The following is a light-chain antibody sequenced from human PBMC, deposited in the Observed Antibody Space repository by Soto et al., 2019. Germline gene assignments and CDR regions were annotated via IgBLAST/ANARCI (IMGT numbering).Light chain of an antibody. V-gene: IGKV3-11*01. Sequence: EVVLTQSPATMSLYPGERANLSCRACQSVSSYLAWYQQKHGQATRLLIYGASSRATGIPDRFSGSGSGTDLTLTIRRLEPEDSSLYYCQQHRTTFVQWGTVDLK. CDR3: QQHRTT. J-gene: IGKJ1*01. CDR1: QSVSSY. CDR2: GAS.